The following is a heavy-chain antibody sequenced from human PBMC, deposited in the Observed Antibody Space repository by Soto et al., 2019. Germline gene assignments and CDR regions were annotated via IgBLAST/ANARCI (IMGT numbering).Heavy chain of an antibody. CDR2: ISDSGGST. CDR3: AKESSPAAIVLIPFFDY. CDR1: GFTFSSYA. Sequence: GGSLRLSCAASGFTFSSYAMSWVRQAPGKGLEWVSAISDSGGSTYYADSVKGRFTISRDNSKNTLYLQMNSLRAEDTAVYYCAKESSPAAIVLIPFFDYWGQGTLVTVSS. V-gene: IGHV3-23*01. D-gene: IGHD2-2*01. J-gene: IGHJ4*02.